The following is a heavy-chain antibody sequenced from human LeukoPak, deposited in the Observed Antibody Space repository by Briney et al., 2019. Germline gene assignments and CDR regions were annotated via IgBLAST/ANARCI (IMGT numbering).Heavy chain of an antibody. Sequence: SETLSLTCAVSGYSISNDYYWGWVRQPPGKGLEWIGNIYHSGSTYKNSSLKSRLTMSLDMSKSQFSLKLISVTAADTAMYYCARLSGAPVRHPIYHFDYWGQGTLVTVSS. CDR1: GYSISNDYY. CDR3: ARLSGAPVRHPIYHFDY. V-gene: IGHV4-38-2*01. CDR2: IYHSGST. D-gene: IGHD2-2*02. J-gene: IGHJ4*02.